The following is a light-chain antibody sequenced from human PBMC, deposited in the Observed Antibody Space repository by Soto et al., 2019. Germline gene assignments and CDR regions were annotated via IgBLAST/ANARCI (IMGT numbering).Light chain of an antibody. CDR1: SSDVGGYNY. CDR3: SSYTSSSTYV. CDR2: DVS. J-gene: IGLJ1*01. Sequence: QSVLTQPPSASGSPGQSVTISCTGTSSDVGGYNYVSWYQQHPGKAPKLMIYDVSNRPSGVSNRFSGSKSGNTASLTISGLQAEDEADYYCSSYTSSSTYVFGTGTKVT. V-gene: IGLV2-14*03.